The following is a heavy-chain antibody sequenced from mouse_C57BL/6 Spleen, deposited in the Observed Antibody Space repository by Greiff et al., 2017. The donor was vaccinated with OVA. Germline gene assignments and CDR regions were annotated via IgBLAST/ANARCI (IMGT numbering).Heavy chain of an antibody. V-gene: IGHV1-59*01. CDR2: IDPSDSYT. CDR3: ARKGGNLAMDY. Sequence: QVQLKQPGAELVRPGTSVKLSCKASGYTFTSYWMHWVKQRPGQGLEWIGVIDPSDSYTNYNQKFKGKATLTVDTSSSTAYMQLSSLTSEDSAVYYCARKGGNLAMDYWGQGTSVTVSS. D-gene: IGHD2-1*01. J-gene: IGHJ4*01. CDR1: GYTFTSYW.